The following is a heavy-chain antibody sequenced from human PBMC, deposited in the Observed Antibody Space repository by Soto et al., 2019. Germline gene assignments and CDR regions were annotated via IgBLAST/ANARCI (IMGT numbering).Heavy chain of an antibody. CDR1: GYTFTSYY. D-gene: IGHD1-1*01. J-gene: IGHJ4*02. CDR2: INPRGGST. CDR3: SRGYPPRDQLGNLPGAF. V-gene: IGHV1-46*03. Sequence: QVQLVQSGAEVMQPGASVKVSCKASGYTFTSYYIQWVRQAPGQGLEWMGIINPRGGSTNYAQKFQGRVTMTRDTSTSTVYMELSSLRSEDTAIYYCSRGYPPRDQLGNLPGAFWGQGTLVTVSS.